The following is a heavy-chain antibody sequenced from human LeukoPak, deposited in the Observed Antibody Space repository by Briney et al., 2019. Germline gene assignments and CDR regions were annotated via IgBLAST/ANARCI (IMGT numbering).Heavy chain of an antibody. Sequence: GGSLRLSCAASGFIFSSYGMSWVRQAPGEGLEWISGITGSTYSTYYADSVRGRFTISRDNAKNSLYLQMNSLRAEDTAVYYCARDLIWDSLDYWGQGTLVTVSS. D-gene: IGHD1-26*01. J-gene: IGHJ4*02. V-gene: IGHV3-23*01. CDR3: ARDLIWDSLDY. CDR2: ITGSTYST. CDR1: GFIFSSYG.